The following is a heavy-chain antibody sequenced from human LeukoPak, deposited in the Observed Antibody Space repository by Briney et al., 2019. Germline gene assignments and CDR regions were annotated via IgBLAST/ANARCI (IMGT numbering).Heavy chain of an antibody. CDR3: AKDGVRATVTTQCDY. J-gene: IGHJ4*02. D-gene: IGHD4-17*01. CDR2: ISGSGGST. Sequence: PGGTLRLSCAASGFTFSSYGMSWVRQAPGKGLERVSAISGSGGSTYYADSVKGRFTISRDNSKNTLYLQMNSLRAEDTAVYYCAKDGVRATVTTQCDYWGQGTLVTVSS. V-gene: IGHV3-23*01. CDR1: GFTFSSYG.